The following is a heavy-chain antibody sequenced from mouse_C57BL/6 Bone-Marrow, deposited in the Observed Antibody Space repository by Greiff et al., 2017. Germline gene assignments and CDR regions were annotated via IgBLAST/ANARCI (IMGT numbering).Heavy chain of an antibody. CDR1: GYTFTDHT. V-gene: IGHV1-78*01. Sequence: VQLQQSDAELVKPGASVKISCKVSGYTFTDHTIHWMKQRPEQGLEWIGYIYPRDGSTKYNEKFKGKATLTADKSSSTAYMQLNSLTSEDSAVYFCARFRLYYYGSSPYAMDYWGQGTSVTVSS. CDR3: ARFRLYYYGSSPYAMDY. J-gene: IGHJ4*01. D-gene: IGHD1-1*01. CDR2: IYPRDGST.